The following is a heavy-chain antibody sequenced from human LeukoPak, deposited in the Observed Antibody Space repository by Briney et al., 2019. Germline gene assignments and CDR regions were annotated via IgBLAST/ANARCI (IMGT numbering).Heavy chain of an antibody. CDR2: IKEDGSER. V-gene: IGHV3-7*01. D-gene: IGHD5-24*01. CDR3: ARHQMDTGYRPFDI. J-gene: IGHJ3*02. CDR1: GFTITTYW. Sequence: GGSLRLSCAASGFTITTYWMTWVRQAPGKGLEWVAKIKEDGSERSYVDSVKGRFTISRDNARSSLYLQMNSLRVEDTAVYFCARHQMDTGYRPFDIWGQGRMVTVSS.